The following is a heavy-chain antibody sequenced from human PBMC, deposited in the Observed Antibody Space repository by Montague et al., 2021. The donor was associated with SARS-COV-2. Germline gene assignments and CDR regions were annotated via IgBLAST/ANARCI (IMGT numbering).Heavy chain of an antibody. CDR3: ASSYDSTGHVGY. D-gene: IGHD3-22*01. Sequence: SETLSLTCTVSGGSISSSNYYWDWIRQPPGKGLEWIGSIYDSGSTYYNPSLKSRVTISVDTSKNHFSLKLSSVTAADTAVYYCASSYDSTGHVGYWGQGTLVTVSS. CDR1: GGSISSSNYY. V-gene: IGHV4-39*02. J-gene: IGHJ4*02. CDR2: IYDSGST.